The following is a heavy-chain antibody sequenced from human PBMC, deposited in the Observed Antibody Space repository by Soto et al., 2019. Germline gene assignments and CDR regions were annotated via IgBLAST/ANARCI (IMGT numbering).Heavy chain of an antibody. Sequence: ETLSLTCTVSGGSISSSSYYWGWIRQPPGKGLEWIGSIYYSGSTYYNPSLKSRVTISVDTSKNQFSLKLSSVTAADTAVYYCARHRVGYCSGGSCYPPYYYFDYWGQGTLVTVS. V-gene: IGHV4-39*01. J-gene: IGHJ4*02. CDR1: GGSISSSSYY. D-gene: IGHD2-15*01. CDR3: ARHRVGYCSGGSCYPPYYYFDY. CDR2: IYYSGST.